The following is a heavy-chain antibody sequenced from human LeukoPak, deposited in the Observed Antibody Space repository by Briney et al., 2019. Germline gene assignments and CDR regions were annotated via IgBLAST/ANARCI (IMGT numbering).Heavy chain of an antibody. CDR3: ARIPRRHYPDKSDYYYDAFDI. V-gene: IGHV4-34*01. CDR1: GGSFSDCY. D-gene: IGHD3-22*01. J-gene: IGHJ3*02. Sequence: SETLSPTCALYGGSFSDCYWSWIRQPPGKGLEWIGEINHNGSSHYHPSLKSRVTISVDTSKNQFSLKLTSVTAADTALYYCARIPRRHYPDKSDYYYDAFDIWGQGTMVTVSS. CDR2: INHNGSS.